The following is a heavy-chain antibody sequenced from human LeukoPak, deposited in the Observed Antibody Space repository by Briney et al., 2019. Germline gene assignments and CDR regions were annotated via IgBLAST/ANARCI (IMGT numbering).Heavy chain of an antibody. CDR2: INSGGSTM. J-gene: IGHJ5*02. CDR3: ARGRGYCSGGSCYPVDP. D-gene: IGHD2-15*01. V-gene: IGHV3-48*03. CDR1: GFTFSNYD. Sequence: GGSLRLSCAASGFTFSNYDMNWVRQAPGKGLEWLSYINSGGSTMYYADSVKGRFTISRDNARNSLSLRMNSLRAEDTAVYYCARGRGYCSGGSCYPVDPWGQGTLVTVSS.